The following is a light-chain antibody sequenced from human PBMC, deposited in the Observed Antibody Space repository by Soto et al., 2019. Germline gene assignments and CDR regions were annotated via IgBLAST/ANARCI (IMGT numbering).Light chain of an antibody. CDR1: TGAVTSGHY. Sequence: QAVVTQEPSLTVSPGGTVTLTCGSSTGAVTSGHYPYWFQQKPGQAPRTLIYDTSDKHSWTPARFSGSLLGGKAALTLSGAQPEDEAEYYCLLSYSGAWAGVVFGGGTKLTVL. V-gene: IGLV7-46*01. J-gene: IGLJ2*01. CDR3: LLSYSGAWAGVV. CDR2: DTS.